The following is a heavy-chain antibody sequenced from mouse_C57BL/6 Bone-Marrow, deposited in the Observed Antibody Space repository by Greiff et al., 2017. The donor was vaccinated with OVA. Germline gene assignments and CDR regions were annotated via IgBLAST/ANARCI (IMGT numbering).Heavy chain of an antibody. V-gene: IGHV5-9-1*02. Sequence: EVQLVESGEGLVKPGGSLKLSCAASGFTFSSYAMSWVRQTPEKRLEWVAYISSGGDYIYYADTVKGRFTISRDNASNTQYLKMISLKSDDTAMYYYTRAHYYGSGFDYWGQGTTLTVSS. J-gene: IGHJ2*01. CDR3: TRAHYYGSGFDY. CDR2: ISSGGDYI. CDR1: GFTFSSYA. D-gene: IGHD1-1*01.